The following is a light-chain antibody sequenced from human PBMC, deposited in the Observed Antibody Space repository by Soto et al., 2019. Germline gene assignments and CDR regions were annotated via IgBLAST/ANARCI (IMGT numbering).Light chain of an antibody. CDR3: QPRSNWPLT. CDR2: DVS. J-gene: IGKJ4*01. V-gene: IGKV3-11*01. CDR1: QSVTSF. Sequence: EIVLTQSPVTLSLSPGERATLSCRASQSVTSFLAWYQQKPGQAPRLLIYDVSNRATGIPARFSGSGSGTDFTLTISSLEPEDFAVYYCQPRSNWPLTFGGGTKVEIK.